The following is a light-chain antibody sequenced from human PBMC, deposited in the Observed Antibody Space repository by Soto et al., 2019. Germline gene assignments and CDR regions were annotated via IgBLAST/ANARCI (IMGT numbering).Light chain of an antibody. CDR3: QQYNNWPRT. V-gene: IGKV3-15*01. CDR2: GAS. Sequence: EIVMTQSPATLSVSPGERATVSCRASQSVSSNLAWYQQKPGQAPRLLIYGASTRATGIPARFSGSGYGTEFTLTIGSLQSDDFAVYYYQQYNNWPRTFGQGTKLEIK. J-gene: IGKJ2*01. CDR1: QSVSSN.